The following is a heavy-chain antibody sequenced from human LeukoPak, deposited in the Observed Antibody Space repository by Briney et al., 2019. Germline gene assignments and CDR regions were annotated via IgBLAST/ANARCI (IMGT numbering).Heavy chain of an antibody. CDR3: ALWFGESGEPNWFDP. D-gene: IGHD3-10*01. V-gene: IGHV5-51*01. CDR1: GYSFTSYW. Sequence: PGESLKISCKGSGYSFTSYWIGWVRQMPGKGLEWMGIIYPGDSDTRYSPSFQGQVTISADKSISTAYLQWSSLKASDTAMYYCALWFGESGEPNWFDPWGQGTLVTVSS. CDR2: IYPGDSDT. J-gene: IGHJ5*02.